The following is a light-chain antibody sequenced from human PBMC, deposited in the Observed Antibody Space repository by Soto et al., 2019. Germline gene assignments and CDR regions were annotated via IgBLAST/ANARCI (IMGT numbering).Light chain of an antibody. J-gene: IGKJ4*01. CDR3: QQYNNGPPGLT. Sequence: EIVMTQSPATLSVSPGERATLSCRASQSVGDMLAWHQQKPGQAPRLLIYAASTRATGIPARFSGSGSGTEFTLTITSLQSEDFALYYCQQYNNGPPGLTFGGGTKVESK. CDR1: QSVGDM. V-gene: IGKV3-15*01. CDR2: AAS.